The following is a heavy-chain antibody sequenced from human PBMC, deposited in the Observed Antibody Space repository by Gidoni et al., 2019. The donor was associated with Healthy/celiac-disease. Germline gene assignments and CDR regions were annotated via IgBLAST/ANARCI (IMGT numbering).Heavy chain of an antibody. V-gene: IGHV1-69*01. CDR2: IIPIFGTA. CDR1: GGTFSSYA. Sequence: QVQLVQSGAEVKKPGSSVKVSCKASGGTFSSYAISWVRQAPGQGLGWMGGIIPIFGTANYAQKFQGRVTITADEFTSTAYMELSSLRSEDTAVYYCARDTRVTAIWGGSWFDPWGQGTLVTVSS. CDR3: ARDTRVTAIWGGSWFDP. D-gene: IGHD2-21*02. J-gene: IGHJ5*02.